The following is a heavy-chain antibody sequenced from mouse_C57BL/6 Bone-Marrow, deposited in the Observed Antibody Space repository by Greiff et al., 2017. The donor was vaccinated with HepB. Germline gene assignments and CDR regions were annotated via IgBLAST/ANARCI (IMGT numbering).Heavy chain of an antibody. CDR1: GFTFTDYY. CDR3: ARYIVIRGGMDY. Sequence: EVKLMESGGGLVQPGGSLSLSCAASGFTFTDYYMSWVRQPPGKALEWLGFIRNKANGYTTEYSASVKGRFTISRDNSQSILYLHMNALRAEDSATYYCARYIVIRGGMDYWGQGTSVTVSS. CDR2: IRNKANGYTT. V-gene: IGHV7-3*01. J-gene: IGHJ4*01.